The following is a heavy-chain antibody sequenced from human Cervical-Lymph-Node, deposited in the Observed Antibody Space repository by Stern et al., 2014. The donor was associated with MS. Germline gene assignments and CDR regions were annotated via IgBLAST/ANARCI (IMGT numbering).Heavy chain of an antibody. Sequence: EVQLEESGGGLVQPGGSLRLSCAASGFTFSAYWMHWVRQAPGKGLMWVTRINGDGSSTNYADSVKGRFIISRDNAKNTLYRQINSLRAEDTAVYYCAGGGGFFDYWGQGTLVTVSS. J-gene: IGHJ4*02. CDR3: AGGGGFFDY. CDR2: INGDGSST. D-gene: IGHD3-3*01. V-gene: IGHV3-74*01. CDR1: GFTFSAYW.